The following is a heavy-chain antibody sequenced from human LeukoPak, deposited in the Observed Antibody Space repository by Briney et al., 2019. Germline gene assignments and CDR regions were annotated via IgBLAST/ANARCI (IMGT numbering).Heavy chain of an antibody. CDR1: GFTVSSNY. J-gene: IGHJ6*03. V-gene: IGHV3-66*01. CDR2: IYSGGST. D-gene: IGHD2-2*01. CDR3: ARGGYCSSTSCYDPYYYYMDV. Sequence: GGSLRLSCAASGFTVSSNYMSWVRQAPGKGLEWVSVIYSGGSTYYADSVKGRFTISRDNSKNTLYLQMNSLRAEDTAVYYCARGGYCSSTSCYDPYYYYMDVWGKGTTVTISS.